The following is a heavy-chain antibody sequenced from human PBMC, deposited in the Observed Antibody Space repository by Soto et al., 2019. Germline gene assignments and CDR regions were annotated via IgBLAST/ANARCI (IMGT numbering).Heavy chain of an antibody. V-gene: IGHV4-59*01. CDR2: IYYSGST. J-gene: IGHJ5*02. D-gene: IGHD6-13*01. CDR1: GGSISSYY. CDR3: AREADSSSCYGLGYWFDP. Sequence: SETLSLTCTVSGGSISSYYWSWIRQPPGKGLEWIGYIYYSGSTNYNPSLKSRVTISVDTSKNQFSLKLSSVTAADTAVYYCAREADSSSCYGLGYWFDPWAQRTLVTVSS.